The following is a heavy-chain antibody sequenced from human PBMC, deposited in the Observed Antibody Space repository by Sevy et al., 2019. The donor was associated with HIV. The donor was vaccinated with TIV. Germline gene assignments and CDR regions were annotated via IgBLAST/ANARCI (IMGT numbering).Heavy chain of an antibody. D-gene: IGHD1-26*01. J-gene: IGHJ6*02. CDR1: GFTFSDYW. CDR2: INWNSVSI. Sequence: GGSLRLSCVASGFTFSDYWMTWVRQAPGKGLEWVSGINWNSVSIGYADSVKGRFTISRDNAKNSLYLHLYRLRADDTALYYCAWEGLGAYVYGADVWGQGTAVTVSS. CDR3: AWEGLGAYVYGADV. V-gene: IGHV3-9*01.